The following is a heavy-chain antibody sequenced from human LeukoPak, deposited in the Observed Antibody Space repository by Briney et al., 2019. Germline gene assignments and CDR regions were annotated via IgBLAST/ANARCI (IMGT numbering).Heavy chain of an antibody. J-gene: IGHJ4*02. Sequence: KSGGSLRLSCAASGFTFSSYSMNWVRQAPGKGLEWVSSISSSSSYIYYADSVKGRFAISRDNAKNSLYLQMNSLRAEDTAVYYCAKDSRLWFGELFLDYWGQGTLVTVSS. CDR2: ISSSSSYI. CDR3: AKDSRLWFGELFLDY. D-gene: IGHD3-10*01. V-gene: IGHV3-21*01. CDR1: GFTFSSYS.